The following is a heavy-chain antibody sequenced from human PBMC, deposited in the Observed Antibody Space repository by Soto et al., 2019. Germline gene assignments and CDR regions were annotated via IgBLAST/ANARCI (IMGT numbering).Heavy chain of an antibody. CDR1: GGTFSSYT. Sequence: QVQLVQSGAEVKKPGSSVKVSCKASGGTFSSYTISWVRQAPGQGLEWMGRIIPILGIANYAQKFQGRVTITADKSTSTAYMELSSLRSEDTAVYYCARAQTRVTTGYYYYYYMDVWGKGTTVTVSS. J-gene: IGHJ6*03. CDR2: IIPILGIA. CDR3: ARAQTRVTTGYYYYYYMDV. V-gene: IGHV1-69*02. D-gene: IGHD4-17*01.